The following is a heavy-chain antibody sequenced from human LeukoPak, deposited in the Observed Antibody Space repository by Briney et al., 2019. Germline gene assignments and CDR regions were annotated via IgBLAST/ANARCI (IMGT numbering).Heavy chain of an antibody. D-gene: IGHD6-19*01. V-gene: IGHV1-2*06. CDR3: ARDLLSPGISVAEDY. Sequence: ASVKVSCKASGYTFTGYYMFWLRQAPGQGLEWMGRINPDSGGTNYAQKFQGRVTMTRDTSITTAYMELSSLRSDDTAVYYCARDLLSPGISVAEDYWGQGTLVTVSS. CDR1: GYTFTGYY. CDR2: INPDSGGT. J-gene: IGHJ4*02.